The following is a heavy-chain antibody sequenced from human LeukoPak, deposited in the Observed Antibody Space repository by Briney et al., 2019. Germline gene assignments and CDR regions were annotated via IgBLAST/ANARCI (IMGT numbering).Heavy chain of an antibody. V-gene: IGHV3-23*01. CDR1: GFTFSTYG. Sequence: GGSLRLSCAASGFTFSTYGMHWVRQAPGKGLEWVSAISGSGGSTYYADSVKGRFTISRDNSKNTLYLQMNSLRAEDTAVYYCATMQNGPCSYWGQGTLVTVSP. CDR3: ATMQNGPCSY. D-gene: IGHD2-8*01. J-gene: IGHJ4*02. CDR2: ISGSGGST.